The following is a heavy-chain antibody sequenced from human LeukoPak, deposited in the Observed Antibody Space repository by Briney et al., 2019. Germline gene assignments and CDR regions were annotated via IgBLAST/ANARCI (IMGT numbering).Heavy chain of an antibody. CDR2: INPNSGGT. CDR3: ARGTIAVTGTIDF. V-gene: IGHV1-2*02. Sequence: ASVKVSCKASGYTFSGYYMHWVRQAPGQGLEWMGWINPNSGGTNYAQKFQGRVTMTRDTSISTAHMELNRLRSDDTAVYYCARGTIAVTGTIDFWGQGTLVTVSS. J-gene: IGHJ4*02. D-gene: IGHD6-19*01. CDR1: GYTFSGYY.